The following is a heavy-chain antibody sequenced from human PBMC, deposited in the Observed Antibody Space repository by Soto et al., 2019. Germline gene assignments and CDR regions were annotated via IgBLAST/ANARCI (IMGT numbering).Heavy chain of an antibody. CDR2: IIPILGIA. Sequence: ASVKVSCKASGGTFSSYTISWVRQAPGQGLEWMGRIIPILGIANYAQKFQGRVTITADKSTSTAYMELSSLRSEDTAVYYCARALGYCSGGSCALDPWGQGTLVTVSS. V-gene: IGHV1-69*02. CDR1: GGTFSSYT. J-gene: IGHJ5*02. CDR3: ARALGYCSGGSCALDP. D-gene: IGHD2-15*01.